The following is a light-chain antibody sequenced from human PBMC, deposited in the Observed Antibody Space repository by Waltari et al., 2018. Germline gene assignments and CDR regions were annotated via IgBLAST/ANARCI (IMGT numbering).Light chain of an antibody. CDR1: QSVSSSY. CDR3: QYYGSYT. Sequence: EIVLTQSPGTLSLSPGERATLSCRASQSVSSSYLAWYQQKPGQAPRLLMYLASSRATCIPDRFSGSGSETDFTLTISRLEPEDFAVYYCQYYGSYTFGQGTKLAI. V-gene: IGKV3-20*01. CDR2: LAS. J-gene: IGKJ2*01.